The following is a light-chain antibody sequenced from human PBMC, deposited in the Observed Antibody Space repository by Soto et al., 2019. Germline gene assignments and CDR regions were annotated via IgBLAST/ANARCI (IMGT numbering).Light chain of an antibody. J-gene: IGKJ1*01. CDR1: QGIRYA. Sequence: AIQMTQSPSSLSASVGDRVTITCRASQGIRYALGWYQQKPGKAPNLLIFGAFNLQSGVPSRFSGCGSGTDFTLTISSLQPEDFATYYCRQDYNSPWTFGQGTKVEIK. CDR2: GAF. V-gene: IGKV1-6*01. CDR3: RQDYNSPWT.